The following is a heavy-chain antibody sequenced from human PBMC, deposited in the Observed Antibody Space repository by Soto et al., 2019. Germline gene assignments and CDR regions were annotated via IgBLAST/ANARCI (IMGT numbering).Heavy chain of an antibody. V-gene: IGHV3-74*03. D-gene: IGHD5-18*01. CDR2: INNDGTTT. Sequence: PGGSLRLSCAASGLTFSRHWMHWVLQVPGKGLVWVSRINNDGTTTANADFVKGRFTISRDNAKNTLYLQMDRLRADDTALYYCAAERAEARGFSYGRTLDYWGQGALVTVSS. J-gene: IGHJ4*02. CDR1: GLTFSRHW. CDR3: AAERAEARGFSYGRTLDY.